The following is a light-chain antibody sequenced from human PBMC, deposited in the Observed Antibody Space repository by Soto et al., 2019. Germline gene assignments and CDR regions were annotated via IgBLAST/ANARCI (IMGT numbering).Light chain of an antibody. CDR2: DVS. Sequence: VLTQPRSVSWSPGQSVTISCTGTSSDFGGYNYVSWYQHHPGKAPKLMIYDVSERPSGVPDRFSGSKSGNTASLTISGLQAEDEADYYCCSYAGTFYVFGTGTKVTVL. CDR1: SSDFGGYNY. CDR3: CSYAGTFYV. J-gene: IGLJ1*01. V-gene: IGLV2-11*01.